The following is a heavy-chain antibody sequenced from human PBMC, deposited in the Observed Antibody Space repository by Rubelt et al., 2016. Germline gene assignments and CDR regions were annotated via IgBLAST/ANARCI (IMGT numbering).Heavy chain of an antibody. D-gene: IGHD3-22*01. V-gene: IGHV3-30*18. Sequence: RLSCAASGFTFSSYGMHWVRQAPGKGLEWVAVISYDGSNKYYADSVKGRFTISRDNSKNTLYLQMNSLRAEDTAVYYCAKGDYYDSSGYYYWGQGTLVTVSS. CDR3: AKGDYYDSSGYYY. CDR1: GFTFSSYG. CDR2: ISYDGSNK. J-gene: IGHJ4*02.